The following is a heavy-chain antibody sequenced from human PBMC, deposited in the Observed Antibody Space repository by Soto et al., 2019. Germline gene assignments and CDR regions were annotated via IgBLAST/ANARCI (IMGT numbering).Heavy chain of an antibody. D-gene: IGHD2-15*01. Sequence: ASVKVSCKASGYTFTSYGISWVRQAPGQGLEWMGWISAYNGNTNYAQKLQGRVTMTTDTSTSTAYMELRSLRSDDTAVYYCARAGIVVVVADHRQPYYYYGMDVWGQGTTATVSS. CDR3: ARAGIVVVVADHRQPYYYYGMDV. CDR1: GYTFTSYG. J-gene: IGHJ6*02. CDR2: ISAYNGNT. V-gene: IGHV1-18*04.